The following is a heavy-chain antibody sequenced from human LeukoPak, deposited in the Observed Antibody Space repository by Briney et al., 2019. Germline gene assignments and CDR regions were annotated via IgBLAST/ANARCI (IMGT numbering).Heavy chain of an antibody. D-gene: IGHD3-22*01. CDR2: ISGSGDNT. V-gene: IGHV3-23*01. Sequence: GGSLRLSCASSGFTLSSYAMSWVRQAPGKGLEWVSAISGSGDNTYYADSVKGRFTISRDNSKNTLYLQMNSLRAEDTAEYYCAKGLLFPIIVVVNADAFDIWGQGTMVTVTS. CDR3: AKGLLFPIIVVVNADAFDI. J-gene: IGHJ3*02. CDR1: GFTLSSYA.